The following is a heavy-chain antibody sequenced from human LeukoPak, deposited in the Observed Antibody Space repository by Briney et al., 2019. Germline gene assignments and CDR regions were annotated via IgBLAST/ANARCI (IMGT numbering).Heavy chain of an antibody. Sequence: GGSLRLSCAASGFTFSSYAMSWVRQAPGKGLEWVSGISNGGSSTYYADSVKGRFTISSDNSKSTLHLQMNGLRAEDTAVYYCAKPRYNGGYYYYMDVWGKGTTVTVCS. D-gene: IGHD1-1*01. CDR3: AKPRYNGGYYYYMDV. V-gene: IGHV3-23*01. J-gene: IGHJ6*03. CDR1: GFTFSSYA. CDR2: ISNGGSST.